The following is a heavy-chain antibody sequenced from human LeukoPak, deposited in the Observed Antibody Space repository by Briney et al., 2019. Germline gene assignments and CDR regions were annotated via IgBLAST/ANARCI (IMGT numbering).Heavy chain of an antibody. CDR1: GGSISSYY. V-gene: IGHV4-59*08. CDR3: AREYYDILTGYPYGMDV. D-gene: IGHD3-9*01. J-gene: IGHJ6*02. CDR2: IYYSGST. Sequence: SETLSLTCTVSGGSISSYYWSWIRQPPGKGLEWIGYIYYSGSTNYNPSLKSRVTISVDTSKNQFSLKLSSVTAADTAVYYCAREYYDILTGYPYGMDVWGQGTTVTVSS.